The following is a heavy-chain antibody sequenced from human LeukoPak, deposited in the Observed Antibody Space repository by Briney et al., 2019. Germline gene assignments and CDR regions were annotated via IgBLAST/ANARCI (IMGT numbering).Heavy chain of an antibody. J-gene: IGHJ4*02. Sequence: SVKVSCKASGYTFTSYYMHWVRQAPGQGLEWMGIINPSGGSTSYAQKFQGRVTMTRDTSTSTVYMELSSLRSEDTAVYYCARDRKGYCGGDCYSDPDYYFDYWGQGTLVTVSS. D-gene: IGHD2-21*02. CDR3: ARDRKGYCGGDCYSDPDYYFDY. CDR2: INPSGGST. CDR1: GYTFTSYY. V-gene: IGHV1-46*01.